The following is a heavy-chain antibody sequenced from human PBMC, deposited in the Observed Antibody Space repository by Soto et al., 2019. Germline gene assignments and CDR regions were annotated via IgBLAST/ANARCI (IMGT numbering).Heavy chain of an antibody. CDR3: ARGRSVYLGARD. CDR1: GFAFSGFG. V-gene: IGHV3-33*01. D-gene: IGHD1-26*01. J-gene: IGHJ4*02. Sequence: QVHLVESGGGVVQPGRSLRLSCAASGFAFSGFGMHWVRQAPGKGLDWVALIWYDGSSQYYAKSVEGRFTISRDNSKNMLYLQMNSLRIEDTAVYYCARGRSVYLGARDWGQGTLVTVSS. CDR2: IWYDGSSQ.